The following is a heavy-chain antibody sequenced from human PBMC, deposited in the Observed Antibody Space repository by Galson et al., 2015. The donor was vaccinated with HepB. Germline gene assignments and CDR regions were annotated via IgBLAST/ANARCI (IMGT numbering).Heavy chain of an antibody. CDR3: ARSLPPLYYESGVYYMDV. CDR2: ISGNKGYT. V-gene: IGHV1-18*01. D-gene: IGHD3-22*01. J-gene: IGHJ6*03. Sequence: SVKVSCKAFDYTLASYGITWVRQAPGQGLEWMGWISGNKGYTKYAQKFQDRVTMTTDAFTNTAYMELRNLKSDDTAVYYCARSLPPLYYESGVYYMDVWGKGTTVTVSS. CDR1: DYTLASYG.